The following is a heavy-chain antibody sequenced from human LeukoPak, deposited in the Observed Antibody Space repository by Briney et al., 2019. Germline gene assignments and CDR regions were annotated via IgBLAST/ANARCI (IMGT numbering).Heavy chain of an antibody. CDR1: GFSFSTYR. V-gene: IGHV3-21*01. D-gene: IGHD1-26*01. CDR2: ISTGSTYV. J-gene: IGHJ4*02. CDR3: VRDGSFGLDF. Sequence: GGSLRLSCAASGFSFSTYRMYWVRQAPGEGLEWVSSISTGSTYVYYADSVKGRFTISRDKTKNSLYLQMNTLRAEDTAVYYCVRDGSFGLDFWGQGTLVTVSS.